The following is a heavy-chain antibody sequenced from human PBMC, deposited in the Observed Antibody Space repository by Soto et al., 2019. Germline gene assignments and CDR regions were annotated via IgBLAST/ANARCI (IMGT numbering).Heavy chain of an antibody. Sequence: GGSLRLSCAASGFTFDYYTMHWVRQAPGKGLEWVSLISWDGGSTYYADSVKGRFTISRDNSKNSLYLQMNSLRTEDTALYYCVKVKSHRRNYYYYGMDVWGQGTTVTVSS. J-gene: IGHJ6*02. CDR1: GFTFDYYT. CDR2: ISWDGGST. V-gene: IGHV3-43*01. CDR3: VKVKSHRRNYYYYGMDV.